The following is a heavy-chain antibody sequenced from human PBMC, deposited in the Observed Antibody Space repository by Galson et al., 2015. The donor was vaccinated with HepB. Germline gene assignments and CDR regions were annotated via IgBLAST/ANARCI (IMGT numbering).Heavy chain of an antibody. V-gene: IGHV3-11*06. Sequence: SLRLSCAASGFTFSDYYMSWIRQAPGKGLEWVSYISSSSSYTNYADSVKGRFTISRDNAKNSLYLQMNSLRAEDTAVYYCARVFPTSGPDYWGQGTLVTVSS. D-gene: IGHD3-10*01. CDR2: ISSSSSYT. J-gene: IGHJ4*02. CDR3: ARVFPTSGPDY. CDR1: GFTFSDYY.